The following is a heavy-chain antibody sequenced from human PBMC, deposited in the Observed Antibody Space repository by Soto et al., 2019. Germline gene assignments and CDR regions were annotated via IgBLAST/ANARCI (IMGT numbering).Heavy chain of an antibody. CDR1: GFTVSGKKY. J-gene: IGHJ3*02. Sequence: DVQMVESGGGLIQPGGSLRLSCAASGFTVSGKKYITWVRQAPGQGLEWVSALYIADGTFYADSVRGRFTVSIDSSKNTVYLQMNNLSPEDTAVYFCATWLLREHAFDIWGLGTMVTVSS. D-gene: IGHD2-15*01. CDR3: ATWLLREHAFDI. V-gene: IGHV3-53*01. CDR2: LYIADGT.